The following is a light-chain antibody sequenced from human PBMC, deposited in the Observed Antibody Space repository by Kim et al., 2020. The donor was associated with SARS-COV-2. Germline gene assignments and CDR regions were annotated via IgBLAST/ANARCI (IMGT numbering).Light chain of an antibody. V-gene: IGKV3-15*01. CDR1: QIVSSN. CDR3: QQYNNWPPT. CDR2: GAS. J-gene: IGKJ1*01. Sequence: SPGERAPLSCRASQIVSSNLAWYQQKPGQAPRLLIYGASTRATGIPARFSGSGSGTEFTLTISSLQSEDFAVYYCQQYNNWPPTFVQGTKVDIK.